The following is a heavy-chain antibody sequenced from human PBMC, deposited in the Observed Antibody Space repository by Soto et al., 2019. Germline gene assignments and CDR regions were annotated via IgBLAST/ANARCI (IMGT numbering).Heavy chain of an antibody. J-gene: IGHJ4*02. Sequence: ASVKVSCKASGYTCTIYAMHWVLQAPGQRLERMGWINAGNGNTEYSQKFQGRVTITRDTSASTAYMELSSLRSEDTAVYYCATNSYSGNCYSPRDYWGQGTLVTVSS. D-gene: IGHD6-13*01. V-gene: IGHV1-3*01. CDR3: ATNSYSGNCYSPRDY. CDR2: INAGNGNT. CDR1: GYTCTIYA.